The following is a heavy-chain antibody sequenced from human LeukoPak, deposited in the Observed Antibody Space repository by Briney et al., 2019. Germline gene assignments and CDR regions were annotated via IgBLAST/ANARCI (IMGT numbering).Heavy chain of an antibody. D-gene: IGHD3-9*01. CDR1: GFTFSSYG. CDR3: ARVEDYDILTGSDY. Sequence: GGSLRLSCAASGFTFSSYGMHWVRQAPGKGLEWVANIKQDGREKYYVDSVKGRFTISRDNTKNSLYVQMNSLRAEDTAVYYCARVEDYDILTGSDYWGQGILVTVSS. V-gene: IGHV3-7*01. J-gene: IGHJ4*02. CDR2: IKQDGREK.